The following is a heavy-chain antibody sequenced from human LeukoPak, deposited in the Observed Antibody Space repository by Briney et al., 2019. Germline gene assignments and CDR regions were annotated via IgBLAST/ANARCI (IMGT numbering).Heavy chain of an antibody. CDR3: AKVRYFGPSAFDI. J-gene: IGHJ3*02. CDR2: RSYDGSNK. D-gene: IGHD3-9*01. V-gene: IGHV3-30*18. CDR1: GFTFRNYG. Sequence: PGRSLRLSCAASGFTFRNYGMHWVRQAPGKGLDWVAVRSYDGSNKYYADSVKGRFTISRDNSKNTLYLQMNSLRAEDTAVYYCAKVRYFGPSAFDIWGQGTMVTVSS.